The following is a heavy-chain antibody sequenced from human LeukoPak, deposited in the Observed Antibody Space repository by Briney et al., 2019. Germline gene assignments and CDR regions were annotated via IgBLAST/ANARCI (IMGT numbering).Heavy chain of an antibody. D-gene: IGHD5-18*01. CDR3: AKDDVGDTAMVSFDY. CDR1: GFTFSSYA. V-gene: IGHV3-23*01. CDR2: ISVSGGST. Sequence: PGGSLRLSCAAAGFTFSSYAMSSVCPAPGKWPERVSAISVSGGSTYYADSVKGRFTISRDNSKNTLYLQMNSLRAEDTAVYYCAKDDVGDTAMVSFDYWGQGTLVTVSS. J-gene: IGHJ4*02.